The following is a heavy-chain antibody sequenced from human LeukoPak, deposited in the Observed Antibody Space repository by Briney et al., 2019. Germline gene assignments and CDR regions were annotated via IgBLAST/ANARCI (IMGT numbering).Heavy chain of an antibody. D-gene: IGHD3-16*02. J-gene: IGHJ4*02. CDR3: AKDPAYDYVWGSFRPDPYFDY. CDR2: ISYDGSNK. V-gene: IGHV3-30*18. Sequence: PGGYLRLSCAASGFTFSSYGMHWVRQAPGKGLEWVAVISYDGSNKYYADSVKGRFTISRDNSKNTLYLQMNSLRAEDTAVYYCAKDPAYDYVWGSFRPDPYFDYWGQGTLVTVSS. CDR1: GFTFSSYG.